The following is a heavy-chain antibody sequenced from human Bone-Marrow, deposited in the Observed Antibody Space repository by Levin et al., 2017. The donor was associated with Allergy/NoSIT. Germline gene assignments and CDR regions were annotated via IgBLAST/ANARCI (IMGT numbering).Heavy chain of an antibody. CDR3: ARDLGDGYNAWGAFDV. D-gene: IGHD5-24*01. V-gene: IGHV3-30*04. CDR2: ISYDGGNK. CDR1: RFTFGSYA. J-gene: IGHJ3*01. Sequence: GGSLRLSCAASRFTFGSYALHWVRQAPGKGLEWVALISYDGGNKYYADSVQGRFIISRDNSKNTLYLQLSSLRPEDTAVYFCARDLGDGYNAWGAFDVWGQGTMVTVSS.